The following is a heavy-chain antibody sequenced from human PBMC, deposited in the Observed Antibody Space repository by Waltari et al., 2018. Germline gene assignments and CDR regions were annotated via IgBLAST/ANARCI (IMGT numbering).Heavy chain of an antibody. CDR2: IYSSGTT. Sequence: QVQLPESGPRLVKPSQTLSLTCTVSGVSISSGTYYWSWIRQSAGRGLEWIGRIYSSGTTKYNPSLKSRVSISIDRSKNQFFVRLTSATAADSAIYYCVRDWGGDDSGSVWGRGAPVTVSS. D-gene: IGHD3-10*01. CDR3: VRDWGGDDSGSV. CDR1: GVSISSGTYY. J-gene: IGHJ4*02. V-gene: IGHV4-61*02.